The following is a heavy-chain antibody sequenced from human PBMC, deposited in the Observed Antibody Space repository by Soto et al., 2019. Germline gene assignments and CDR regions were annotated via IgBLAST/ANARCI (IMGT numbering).Heavy chain of an antibody. V-gene: IGHV4-31*03. J-gene: IGHJ2*01. CDR1: GGSISSGGYY. Sequence: SETLSLTCTVSGGSISSGGYYWSWIRQHPGKGLEWIGYIYYSGSTYYNPSLKSRVTISVDTSKNQFSLKLSSVTAADTAVYYCASQHWDGDWYFDLWGRGTLVTVSS. D-gene: IGHD3-3*02. CDR2: IYYSGST. CDR3: ASQHWDGDWYFDL.